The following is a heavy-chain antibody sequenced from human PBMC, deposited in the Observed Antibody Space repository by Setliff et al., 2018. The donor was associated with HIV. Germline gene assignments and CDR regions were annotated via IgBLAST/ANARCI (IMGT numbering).Heavy chain of an antibody. CDR1: GGSFSDHY. CDR3: ARARSLITVRRSFDY. CDR2: INHSGST. Sequence: SETLSLTCAVYGGSFSDHYWSWVRQPPGKGLEWMGEINHSGSTNYNSSLKSRVTISVDTSKNQFSLKLNSVTAADTAVYYCARARSLITVRRSFDYWGQGTLVTVSS. D-gene: IGHD6-6*01. J-gene: IGHJ4*02. V-gene: IGHV4-34*01.